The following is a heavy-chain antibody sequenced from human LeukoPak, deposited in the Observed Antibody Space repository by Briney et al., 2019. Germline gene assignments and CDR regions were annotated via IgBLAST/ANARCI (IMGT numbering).Heavy chain of an antibody. CDR2: IIPIFGTA. CDR3: AAGRRNSSSWYLSPSYYMDV. D-gene: IGHD6-13*01. V-gene: IGHV1-69*05. Sequence: SVKVSCKASGGTFSSYAIGWVRQAPGQGLEWMGGIIPIFGTANYAQKFQGRVTITTDESTSTAYMELSSLRSEDTAVYYCAAGRRNSSSWYLSPSYYMDVWGKGTTVTVSS. J-gene: IGHJ6*03. CDR1: GGTFSSYA.